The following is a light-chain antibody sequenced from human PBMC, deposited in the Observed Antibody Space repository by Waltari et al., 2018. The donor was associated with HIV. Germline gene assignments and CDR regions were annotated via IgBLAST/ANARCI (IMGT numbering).Light chain of an antibody. J-gene: IGLJ3*02. V-gene: IGLV2-8*01. CDR1: SSDVGGYNY. Sequence: QSALTQPPSASGSPGQSVTISCTGTSSDVGGYNYVSWYQQHPGKAPKLMIYEVSKRPPGVPDRFSCSKSGNTASLTVSGLQAEDEADYYCSSYAGSNNWVFGGGTKLIVL. CDR3: SSYAGSNNWV. CDR2: EVS.